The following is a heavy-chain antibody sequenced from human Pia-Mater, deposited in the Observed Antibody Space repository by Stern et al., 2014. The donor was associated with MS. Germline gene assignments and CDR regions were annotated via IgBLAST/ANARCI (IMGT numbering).Heavy chain of an antibody. J-gene: IGHJ5*02. Sequence: VQLVASGGGVVQPGRSLRLSCAASGFTFSSYGMHWVRQAPGKGLEWVAIIWYDGSNKYYADSVKGRFTISRDNSKNTLYLQMNSLRAEDTAVYYCARDPNNENWFDPWGQGTLVTVSS. V-gene: IGHV3-33*01. CDR3: ARDPNNENWFDP. CDR1: GFTFSSYG. CDR2: IWYDGSNK. D-gene: IGHD1-1*01.